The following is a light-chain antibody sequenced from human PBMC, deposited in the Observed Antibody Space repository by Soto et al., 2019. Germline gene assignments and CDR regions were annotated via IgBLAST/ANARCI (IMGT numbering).Light chain of an antibody. CDR3: QQYGSSPRTGT. V-gene: IGKV3-20*01. CDR1: QSVSSSY. Sequence: EIVLTQSPGTLSLSPGERATLSCRASQSVSSSYLAWYQQKPGQAPRLLIYGASSRATGIPDRFSGSGSGTDFTLTISRLEPEDFAGYYWQQYGSSPRTGTFGQGTKVEIK. J-gene: IGKJ1*01. CDR2: GAS.